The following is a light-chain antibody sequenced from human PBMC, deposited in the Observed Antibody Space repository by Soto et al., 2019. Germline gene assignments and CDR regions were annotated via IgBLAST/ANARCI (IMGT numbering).Light chain of an antibody. J-gene: IGLJ2*01. Sequence: QSVLTQPPSVSGATGQRVTISCTGRSSNIGGRFDVHWYQQLPGTAPKLLIYDNTNRPSGVPARFSASKSGTSASLAITGLQAGHEADYYCQSFDSSLSAVVFGGVTKLTVL. CDR1: SSNIGGRFD. CDR3: QSFDSSLSAVV. CDR2: DNT. V-gene: IGLV1-40*01.